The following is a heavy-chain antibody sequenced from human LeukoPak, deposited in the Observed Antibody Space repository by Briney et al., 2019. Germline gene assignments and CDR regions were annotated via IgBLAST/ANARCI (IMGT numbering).Heavy chain of an antibody. CDR1: GYSISSGYY. D-gene: IGHD3-3*01. Sequence: TSETLSLTCAVSGYSISSGYYWGWIRPPPGKGLEWIGIIYHSGSTYYNPSLKSRVTISVDTSKNQFSLKLSSVTAADTAVYYCATALRFLEWLFYWGQGTLVTVSS. CDR2: IYHSGST. V-gene: IGHV4-38-2*01. CDR3: ATALRFLEWLFY. J-gene: IGHJ4*02.